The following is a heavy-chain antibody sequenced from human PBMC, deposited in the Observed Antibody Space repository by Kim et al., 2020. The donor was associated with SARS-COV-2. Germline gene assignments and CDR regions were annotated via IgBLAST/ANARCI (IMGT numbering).Heavy chain of an antibody. J-gene: IGHJ5*02. CDR3: AGHIRSGTMIPFDP. Sequence: NPSLQSRVTTSVATSTQQFSLKLSSVTAADTAVYYCAGHIRSGTMIPFDPWGQGTLVTVSS. D-gene: IGHD3-22*01. V-gene: IGHV4-59*08.